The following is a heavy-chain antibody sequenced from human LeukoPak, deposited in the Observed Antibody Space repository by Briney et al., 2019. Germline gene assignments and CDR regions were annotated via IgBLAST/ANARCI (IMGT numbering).Heavy chain of an antibody. D-gene: IGHD6-6*01. CDR2: INPNSGGT. CDR3: AREWVRYSSSTNYFDY. V-gene: IGHV1-2*02. J-gene: IGHJ4*02. Sequence: GASVKVSCKASGYTFTGYYMHWVRQAPGQGLEWMGLINPNSGGTNYAQKFQGRVTMTRDTSISTAYMELSRLRSDDTAVYYCAREWVRYSSSTNYFDYWGQGTLVTVSS. CDR1: GYTFTGYY.